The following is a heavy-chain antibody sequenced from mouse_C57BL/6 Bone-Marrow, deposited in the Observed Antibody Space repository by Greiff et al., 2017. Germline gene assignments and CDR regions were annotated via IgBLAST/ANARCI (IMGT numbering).Heavy chain of an antibody. V-gene: IGHV1-22*01. D-gene: IGHD2-2*01. J-gene: IGHJ4*01. Sequence: EVQLVESGPELVKPGASVKMSCKASGYTFTDYNMHWVKQSHGKSLEWIGYINPNNGGTSSNQKFKGKATLTVNKSSSTAYMELRSLTSEDSAVYYCANDLLWLRRYYYAMDYWGQGTSVTVSS. CDR1: GYTFTDYN. CDR3: ANDLLWLRRYYYAMDY. CDR2: INPNNGGT.